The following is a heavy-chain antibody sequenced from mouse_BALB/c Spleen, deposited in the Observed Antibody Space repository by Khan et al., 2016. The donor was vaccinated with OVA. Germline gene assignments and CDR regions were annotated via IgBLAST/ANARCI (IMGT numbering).Heavy chain of an antibody. CDR1: GYTFTSYW. V-gene: IGHV1S41*01. CDR2: IAPGSDSP. D-gene: IGHD1-1*01. J-gene: IGHJ4*01. CDR3: ARENYYGSSHYAMDY. Sequence: DLVKPGASVKLSCKASGYTFTSYWINWIKQRPGQGREWIGRIAPGSDSPYYNERFKDKATLTVDTSSSTAYIQLSSLSSEDSAVYFCARENYYGSSHYAMDYWGQGTSVTVSS.